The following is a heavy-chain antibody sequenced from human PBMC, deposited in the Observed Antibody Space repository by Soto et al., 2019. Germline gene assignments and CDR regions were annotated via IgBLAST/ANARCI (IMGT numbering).Heavy chain of an antibody. V-gene: IGHV1-69*06. CDR1: GGTFSSHG. J-gene: IGHJ4*02. Sequence: QVQLVQSGAEVKKPGSSGKVSCKASGGTFSSHGITWVRQDPGQGLEWMGGIIPMFGTPKYAQRFQGRVSITADKSTTTAYIELSSLRSEDRAVYYCAIGSVVVMGAATGGLIYGGQGALVTVS. D-gene: IGHD2-21*01. CDR2: IIPMFGTP. CDR3: AIGSVVVMGAATGGLIY.